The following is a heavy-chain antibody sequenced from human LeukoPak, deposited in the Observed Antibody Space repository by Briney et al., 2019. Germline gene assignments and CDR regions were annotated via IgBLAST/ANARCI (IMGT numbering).Heavy chain of an antibody. CDR3: AREVSSSWSIDAFDI. CDR1: GFTFSSYS. CDR2: ISSSSSYI. V-gene: IGHV3-21*01. Sequence: GGSLRLSCAASGFTFSSYSMNWVRQAPGKGLEWVSSISSSSSYIYYADSVKGRFTISRDNAKNSLYLEMNSLRAEDTAVYYCAREVSSSWSIDAFDIWGQGTMVTVSS. J-gene: IGHJ3*02. D-gene: IGHD6-13*01.